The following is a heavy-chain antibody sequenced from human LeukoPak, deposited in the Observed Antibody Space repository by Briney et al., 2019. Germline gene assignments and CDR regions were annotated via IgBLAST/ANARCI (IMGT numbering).Heavy chain of an antibody. V-gene: IGHV4-59*01. Sequence: SETLSLTCTVSGGSIGSYYWSWIRQSPGKGLEWIGYMYNKGSTNYNPSLKRRVTISVDTSKNQFSLKARSVTAADTAVYYCARDRPGIAVAGDALDIWGQGTMVTISS. D-gene: IGHD6-19*01. J-gene: IGHJ3*02. CDR1: GGSIGSYY. CDR2: MYNKGST. CDR3: ARDRPGIAVAGDALDI.